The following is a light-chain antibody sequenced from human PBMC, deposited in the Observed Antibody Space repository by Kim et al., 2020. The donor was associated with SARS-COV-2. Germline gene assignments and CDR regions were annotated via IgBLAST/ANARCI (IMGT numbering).Light chain of an antibody. J-gene: IGKJ4*01. CDR2: KAS. CDR3: MQSTQWPGT. Sequence: QAAISCRSSQSLVNSDGNTYLSWFQQRPGQAPRRLIYKASNRDSGVPDRFSGSGSGTDFTLKISRVEAEDVGVYYCMQSTQWPGTFGGGTKVDIK. V-gene: IGKV2-30*01. CDR1: QSLVNSDGNTY.